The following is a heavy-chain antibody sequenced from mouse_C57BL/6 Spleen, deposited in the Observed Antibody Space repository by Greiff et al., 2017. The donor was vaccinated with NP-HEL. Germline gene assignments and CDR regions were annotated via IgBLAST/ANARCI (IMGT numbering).Heavy chain of an antibody. CDR3: ARPSLRYGSSYWYFDV. Sequence: QVQLQQPGAELVKPGASVKLSCKASGYTFTSYWMQWVKQRPGQGLEWIGEIDHSDSYTNYNQKFKGKATLTVDTSSSTAYMQLSSLTSEDSAVYYCARPSLRYGSSYWYFDVWGTGTTVTVSS. J-gene: IGHJ1*03. CDR1: GYTFTSYW. D-gene: IGHD1-1*01. V-gene: IGHV1-50*01. CDR2: IDHSDSYT.